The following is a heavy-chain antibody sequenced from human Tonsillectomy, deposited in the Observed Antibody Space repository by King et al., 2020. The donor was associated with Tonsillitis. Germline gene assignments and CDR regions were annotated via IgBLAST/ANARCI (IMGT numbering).Heavy chain of an antibody. CDR3: AKDQGAGYFDTGRGAFDI. CDR1: GFTFRNYD. Sequence: VQLVESGGGLVKPGGSLRLSCATSGFTFRNYDMNWVRQAPGGGLEWVSSINTGSTYIYYADSVKGRFTISRDNAKNSLFLQFNSLRAGDTAVYFCAKDQGAGYFDTGRGAFDIWGQGTMVTVSS. V-gene: IGHV3-21*01. D-gene: IGHD3-22*01. CDR2: INTGSTYI. J-gene: IGHJ3*02.